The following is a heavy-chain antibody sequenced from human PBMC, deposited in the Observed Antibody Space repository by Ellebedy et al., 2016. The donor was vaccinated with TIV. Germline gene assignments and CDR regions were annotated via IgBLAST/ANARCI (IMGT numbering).Heavy chain of an antibody. Sequence: GESLKIXCAASGFTFSSYAMHWVRQAPGKRLEWVAVISYDGSNKYYADSVKGRFTISRDNSKNTLYLQMNSLRAEDTAVYYCASIAVAGTLDYWGQGTLVTVSS. CDR1: GFTFSSYA. CDR3: ASIAVAGTLDY. CDR2: ISYDGSNK. J-gene: IGHJ4*02. V-gene: IGHV3-30-3*01. D-gene: IGHD6-19*01.